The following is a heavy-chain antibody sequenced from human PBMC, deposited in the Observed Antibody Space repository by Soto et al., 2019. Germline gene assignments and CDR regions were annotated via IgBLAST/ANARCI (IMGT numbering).Heavy chain of an antibody. J-gene: IGHJ4*02. V-gene: IGHV3-33*01. Sequence: QVQLVESGGGVVQPGRSLRLSCAASGFTFSSHGMHWVRQAPGKGLELVAVIWYDGSNKYYADSVRGRFSISRDNPQNTLYLQMDSLRAEDTAVYYCARCGNWKVAEYWGQVTRVTVYS. CDR2: IWYDGSNK. CDR1: GFTFSSHG. CDR3: ARCGNWKVAEY. D-gene: IGHD1-1*01.